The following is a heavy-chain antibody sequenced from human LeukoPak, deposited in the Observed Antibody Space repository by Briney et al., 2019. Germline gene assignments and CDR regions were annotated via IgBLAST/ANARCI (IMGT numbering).Heavy chain of an antibody. Sequence: SETLSLTCTVSGGSISTSNYYWGWIRQPPGKGLEWIGNIFYSGSTYYSPSLKSRVTLSVDTSKSQFSLKLSSVTAADTAVYYCARGYSSSWYLNWFDPWGQGTLVTVSS. CDR2: IFYSGST. CDR3: ARGYSSSWYLNWFDP. CDR1: GGSISTSNYY. D-gene: IGHD6-13*01. J-gene: IGHJ5*02. V-gene: IGHV4-39*07.